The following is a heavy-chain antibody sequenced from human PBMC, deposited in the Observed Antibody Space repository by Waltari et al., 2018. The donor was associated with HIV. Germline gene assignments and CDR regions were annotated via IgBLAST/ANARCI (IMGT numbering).Heavy chain of an antibody. Sequence: QLQLQESGPGLVKPSGTLSVTCSVSGVSVSSGSYYGGWVRQPPGKGLEWIGDNYYSEDSYYNPSVKSRVTMSVDTSKNQFSLRLSSVTAADTAVYYCARLDMVKTLIDYWGQGTLVSVSS. CDR3: ARLDMVKTLIDY. J-gene: IGHJ4*02. CDR1: GVSVSSGSYY. CDR2: NYYSEDS. D-gene: IGHD2-8*01. V-gene: IGHV4-39*01.